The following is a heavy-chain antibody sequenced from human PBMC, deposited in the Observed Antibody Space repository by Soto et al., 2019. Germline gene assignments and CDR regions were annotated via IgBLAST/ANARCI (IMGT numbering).Heavy chain of an antibody. CDR3: ARVTIAVQLYGMDV. Sequence: ASVKVACKASGYTFTSYGISWVRQAPGQGLEWMGWISAYNGNTNYAQKLQGRDTMTTDTSTSTAYMELRSLRSDDTAVYYCARVTIAVQLYGMDVWGQGTTVTVSS. CDR1: GYTFTSYG. D-gene: IGHD6-19*01. V-gene: IGHV1-18*01. J-gene: IGHJ6*02. CDR2: ISAYNGNT.